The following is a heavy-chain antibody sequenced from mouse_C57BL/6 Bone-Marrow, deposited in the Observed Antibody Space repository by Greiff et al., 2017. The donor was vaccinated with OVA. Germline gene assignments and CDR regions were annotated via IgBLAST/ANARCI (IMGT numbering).Heavy chain of an antibody. Sequence: QVQLQQPGAELVKPGASVKLSCKASGYTFTSYWMHWVKQRPGQGLEWIGMIHPNSGSTNYNEKFKSKATLTVDKSSSTAYMQLRSLTSEDSAVYYCARDEYYGSYYAMDYWGQGTSVTVSS. D-gene: IGHD1-1*01. CDR3: ARDEYYGSYYAMDY. CDR2: IHPNSGST. V-gene: IGHV1-64*01. CDR1: GYTFTSYW. J-gene: IGHJ4*01.